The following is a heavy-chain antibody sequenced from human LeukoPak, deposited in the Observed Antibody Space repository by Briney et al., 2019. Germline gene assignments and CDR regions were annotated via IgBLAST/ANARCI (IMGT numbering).Heavy chain of an antibody. CDR2: IYWDDDK. J-gene: IGHJ3*02. V-gene: IGHV2-5*02. Sequence: SGPTLVKPTQTLTLTCTFSGFSLSTSGVGVGWIRQPPGKALEWLALIYWDDDKRYSPSLKSRLTITKDTSKNQVVLTMTNMDPVDTATYYCAHNGHYDSWSVFRYAAFDIWGQGTMITDSS. D-gene: IGHD3-9*01. CDR1: GFSLSTSGVG. CDR3: AHNGHYDSWSVFRYAAFDI.